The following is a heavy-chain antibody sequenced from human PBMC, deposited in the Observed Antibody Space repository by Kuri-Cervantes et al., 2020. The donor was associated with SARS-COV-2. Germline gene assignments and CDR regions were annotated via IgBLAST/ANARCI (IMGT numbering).Heavy chain of an antibody. Sequence: LSLTCAASGFTFSDYYMTWVRQAPGKGLEWVSGISGNGVNTYSAASVKGRFTISRDNSKNTFYLQLNSLRAEGTAVYYCAKCLGSWDFGVTRDYGLDVWGQGTRVTVSS. D-gene: IGHD4-23*01. J-gene: IGHJ6*02. CDR2: ISGNGVNT. CDR1: GFTFSDYY. CDR3: AKCLGSWDFGVTRDYGLDV. V-gene: IGHV3-23*01.